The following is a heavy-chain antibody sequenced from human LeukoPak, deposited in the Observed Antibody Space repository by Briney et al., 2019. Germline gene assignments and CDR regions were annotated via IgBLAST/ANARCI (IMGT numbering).Heavy chain of an antibody. V-gene: IGHV3-9*01. CDR3: VKDQTPGGGDV. J-gene: IGHJ6*02. Sequence: PGGSLRLSCVVSGHIVEDNAMHWVRQVPGKGLEWVSGIQWKSGVTGYADSVRGRFTISRDNAKKSLYLEMNNLRSEDTAFYYCVKDQTPGGGDVWGQGTTVTVSS. CDR2: IQWKSGVT. CDR1: GHIVEDNA. D-gene: IGHD4-23*01.